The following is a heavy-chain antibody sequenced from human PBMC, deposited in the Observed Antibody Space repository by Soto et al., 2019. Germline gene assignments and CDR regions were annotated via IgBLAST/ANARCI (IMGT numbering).Heavy chain of an antibody. CDR1: GFTFSSYG. CDR2: IWYDGSNK. CDR3: ARDGGYSYGAFDY. Sequence: QVQLVESGGGVVQPRRSLRLSCAASGFTFSSYGMHWVRQAPGKGLEWVAVIWYDGSNKYYADSVKGRFTISRDNSKNTLYLQMNSLRAEDTAVYPCARDGGYSYGAFDYWGQGTLVTVSS. V-gene: IGHV3-33*01. J-gene: IGHJ4*02. D-gene: IGHD5-18*01.